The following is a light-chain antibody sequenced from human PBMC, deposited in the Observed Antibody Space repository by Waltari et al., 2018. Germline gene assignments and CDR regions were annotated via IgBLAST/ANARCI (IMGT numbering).Light chain of an antibody. V-gene: IGKV3-20*01. CDR1: QSVSIY. Sequence: IVLTQSPGTLSLSPGERATLSCRASQSVSIYLAWYQQKPGHAPRLLIYHTSTRATGIPVRFSGSGSGTDFSLTISGLEPEDFAVYYCQHYKSLPVSFGQGTRVEIK. J-gene: IGKJ1*01. CDR3: QHYKSLPVS. CDR2: HTS.